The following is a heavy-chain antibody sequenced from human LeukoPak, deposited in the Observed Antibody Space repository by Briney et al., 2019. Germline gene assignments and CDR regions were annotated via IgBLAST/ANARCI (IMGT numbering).Heavy chain of an antibody. CDR1: GFTFSDHY. CDR3: VRVVGEAFFDY. J-gene: IGHJ4*02. Sequence: PGGSLRLSCEASGFTFSDHYMDWVRQAPGKGLEWVGRIRKKANSYTTEYAASVKGRFTISRDDSKNSLYLQMNSLKTEDTAVYYCVRVVGEAFFDYWGQGTLVTVSS. CDR2: IRKKANSYTT. V-gene: IGHV3-72*01. D-gene: IGHD1-26*01.